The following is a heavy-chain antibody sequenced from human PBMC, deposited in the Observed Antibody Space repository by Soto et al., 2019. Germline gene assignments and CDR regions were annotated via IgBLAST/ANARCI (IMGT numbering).Heavy chain of an antibody. CDR2: INAANGNT. CDR1: GYTFTSYG. Sequence: QIQLMQSGAEVKKPGASVKVSCKASGYTFTSYGIHWVRQAPGQRLEWTGWINAANGNTKYSEKYQGRVTITRDTSAGTAYLELSSLRSEDTAVYYCARDPNDSSAYYHHYYYGMDVWGQGTTVTVSS. CDR3: ARDPNDSSAYYHHYYYGMDV. V-gene: IGHV1-3*01. J-gene: IGHJ6*02. D-gene: IGHD3-22*01.